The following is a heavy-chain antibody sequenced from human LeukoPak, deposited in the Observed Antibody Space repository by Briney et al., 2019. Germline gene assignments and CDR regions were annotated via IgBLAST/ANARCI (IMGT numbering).Heavy chain of an antibody. V-gene: IGHV1-46*03. J-gene: IGHJ5*02. CDR2: INPSGGST. D-gene: IGHD6-19*01. Sequence: ASVKLSCKASGYTFTSYYMHWVRQAPGQGLEWMGIINPSGGSTSYAQKFQGRVTMTRDTSTSTVYMELSSLRSEDKAVYYCAREREAWLVRGWFDPWGQGTLVTVSS. CDR3: AREREAWLVRGWFDP. CDR1: GYTFTSYY.